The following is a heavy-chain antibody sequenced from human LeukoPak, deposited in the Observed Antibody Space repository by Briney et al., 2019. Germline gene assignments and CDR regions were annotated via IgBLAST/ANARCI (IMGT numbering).Heavy chain of an antibody. CDR1: GYTLTELS. CDR3: ATAPRYYDILTGYYGMDV. V-gene: IGHV1-24*01. D-gene: IGHD3-9*01. Sequence: GASVKVSCKVSGYTLTELSMHWVRQAPGKGLEWMGGFDPEDGETIYAQKFQGRVTMTEDTSTDTAYMELSSLRSEDTAVYYCATAPRYYDILTGYYGMDVWGQGTTVTVPS. CDR2: FDPEDGET. J-gene: IGHJ6*02.